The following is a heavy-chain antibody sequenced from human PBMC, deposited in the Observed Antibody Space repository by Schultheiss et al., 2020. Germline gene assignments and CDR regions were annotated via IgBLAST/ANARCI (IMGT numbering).Heavy chain of an antibody. Sequence: GGSLRLSCTASGFTFGDYAMSWFRQAPGKGLEWVSYISFTSSVIYYADSVKGRFTISRDNSKNSLYLQMNSLRTEDTALYYCAKSFYGGNRASWGFYFDYWGQGALVTVSS. CDR1: GFTFGDYA. D-gene: IGHD4-23*01. CDR3: AKSFYGGNRASWGFYFDY. J-gene: IGHJ4*02. CDR2: ISFTSSVI. V-gene: IGHV3-43*02.